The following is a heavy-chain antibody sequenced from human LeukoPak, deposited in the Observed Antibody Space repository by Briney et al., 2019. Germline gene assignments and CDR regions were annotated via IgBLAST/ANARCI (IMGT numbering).Heavy chain of an antibody. CDR3: TTGLRITMVGETFDY. CDR2: IKSKTDGGTT. V-gene: IGHV3-15*01. J-gene: IGHJ4*02. CDR1: GFTFSSYW. D-gene: IGHD3-10*01. Sequence: GGSLRLSCAASGFTFSSYWMHWVRQAPGKGLEWVGRIKSKTDGGTTDYAAPVKGRFTISRDDSKNTLYLQMNSLKTEDTAVYYCTTGLRITMVGETFDYWGQGTLVTVSS.